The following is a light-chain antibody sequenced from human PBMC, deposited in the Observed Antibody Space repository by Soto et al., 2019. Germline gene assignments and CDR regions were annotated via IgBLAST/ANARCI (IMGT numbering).Light chain of an antibody. J-gene: IGKJ4*01. V-gene: IGKV3-15*01. CDR2: DAS. CDR3: QQYNNWPLT. Sequence: EIVLTQSPGTLSLSPGERATLSCRASQSIGNNLAWYKQKPGQTPRLLVFDASTRATGFPPRFSGSGSGTEFTLTISSLQSEDFAVYYCQQYNNWPLTFGGGTKV. CDR1: QSIGNN.